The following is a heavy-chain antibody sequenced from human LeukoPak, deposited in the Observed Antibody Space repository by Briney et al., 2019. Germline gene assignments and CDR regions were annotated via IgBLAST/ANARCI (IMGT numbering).Heavy chain of an antibody. Sequence: SETLSLTCTVSGDSVSSGRYYGSWIRQPPGKGLEWIVYIHYSGSTNYNPSLKSRVTLSVDTSKNQFSLKLNSVTAADTAIYFCARDGNFYNFHYWGQGALVTVSS. V-gene: IGHV4-61*01. D-gene: IGHD3-3*01. CDR2: IHYSGST. CDR1: GDSVSSGRYY. J-gene: IGHJ4*02. CDR3: ARDGNFYNFHY.